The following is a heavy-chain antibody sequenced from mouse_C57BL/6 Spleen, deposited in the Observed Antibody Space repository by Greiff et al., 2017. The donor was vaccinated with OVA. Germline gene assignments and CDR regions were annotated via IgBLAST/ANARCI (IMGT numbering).Heavy chain of an antibody. CDR1: GFSLTSYG. D-gene: IGHD1-1*01. J-gene: IGHJ4*01. V-gene: IGHV2-2*01. CDR3: ARNPYGTIYYAMDY. Sequence: VQLKESGPGLVQPSQSLSITCTVSGFSLTSYGVHWVRQSPGKGLEWLGVIWSGGSTDYNAAFISRLSISKDNSKSQVFFKMNSLQADDTAIYYCARNPYGTIYYAMDYWGQGTSVTVSS. CDR2: IWSGGST.